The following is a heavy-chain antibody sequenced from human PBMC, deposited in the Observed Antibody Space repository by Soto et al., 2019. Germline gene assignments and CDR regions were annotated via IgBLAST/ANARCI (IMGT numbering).Heavy chain of an antibody. Sequence: SLTCAVYGGSFSGYYWSWIRQPPGKGLEWIGEINHSGSTNYNPSLKSRVTISVDTSKNQFSLKLSSVTAADTAVYYCARGSYYDSSGYPRPYYGMDVWGQGTTVTVSS. CDR2: INHSGST. J-gene: IGHJ6*02. V-gene: IGHV4-34*01. D-gene: IGHD3-22*01. CDR3: ARGSYYDSSGYPRPYYGMDV. CDR1: GGSFSGYY.